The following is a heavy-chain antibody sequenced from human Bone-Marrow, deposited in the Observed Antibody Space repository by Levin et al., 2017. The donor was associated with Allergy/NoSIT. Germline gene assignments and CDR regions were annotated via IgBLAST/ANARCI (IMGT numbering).Heavy chain of an antibody. V-gene: IGHV1-2*02. CDR1: GYTFTKYY. D-gene: IGHD3-10*01. CDR2: INANTGVT. CDR3: ARDYYGSGSPFDY. Sequence: KISCKASGYTFTKYYVHWVRQAPGQGPEWVGRINANTGVTIYAQKFQGRVTMTRDTSVTTVYMDLRRVTFDDTAMYYCARDYYGSGSPFDYWGQGTLVTVSS. J-gene: IGHJ4*02.